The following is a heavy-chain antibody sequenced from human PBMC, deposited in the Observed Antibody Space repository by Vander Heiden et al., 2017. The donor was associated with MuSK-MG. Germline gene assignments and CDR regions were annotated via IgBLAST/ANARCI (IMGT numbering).Heavy chain of an antibody. J-gene: IGHJ3*02. Sequence: QVQLQESGPGLVKPSQTLSLTCTVSGGSISSGDYYWGWIRQHPGKGLEWNAYIFYSGSTYYNPSLESRGTISVDTSKNQLSLKLSYVTAADAAVYYCARDRGRYDSSRNTGAFDIWGQGTMGTVSS. CDR2: IFYSGST. D-gene: IGHD3-22*01. CDR1: GGSISSGDYY. V-gene: IGHV4-31*03. CDR3: ARDRGRYDSSRNTGAFDI.